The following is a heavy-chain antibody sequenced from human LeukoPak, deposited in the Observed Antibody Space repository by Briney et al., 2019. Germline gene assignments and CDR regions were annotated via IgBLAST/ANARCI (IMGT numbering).Heavy chain of an antibody. D-gene: IGHD3-3*01. CDR1: GGSISSYY. CDR2: IYTSGST. V-gene: IGHV4-4*07. CDR3: ARDRRDDFWSGPHAFDI. Sequence: SETLSFTCTVSGGSISSYYWSWIRQPAGKGLEWIGRIYTSGSTNYNPSLKSRVTMSVDASKNQFSLKLSSVTAADTAVYYCARDRRDDFWSGPHAFDIWGQGTMVTVSS. J-gene: IGHJ3*02.